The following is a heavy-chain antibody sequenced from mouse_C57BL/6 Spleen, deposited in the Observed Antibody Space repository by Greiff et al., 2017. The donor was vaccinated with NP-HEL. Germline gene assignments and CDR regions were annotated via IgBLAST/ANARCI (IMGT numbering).Heavy chain of an antibody. J-gene: IGHJ4*01. D-gene: IGHD1-1*01. CDR2: IDPSDSYT. CDR3: ARRGYGSSYAMDY. Sequence: QVQLQQPGAELVKPGASVKLSCKASGYTFTSYWMQWVKQRPGQGLEWIGEIDPSDSYTNHNQKFKGKATLTVDTSSSTAYMQLSSLTSEDSAVYYCARRGYGSSYAMDYWGQGTSVTVSS. V-gene: IGHV1-50*01. CDR1: GYTFTSYW.